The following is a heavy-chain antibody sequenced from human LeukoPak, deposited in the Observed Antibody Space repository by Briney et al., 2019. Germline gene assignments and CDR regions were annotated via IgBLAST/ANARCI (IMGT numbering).Heavy chain of an antibody. J-gene: IGHJ4*02. Sequence: PSETLSLICTVSGYSISSGYYWAWIRQPPGKGLEWIGSIYHSGSTYYNPSLKSRVTISVATSKNQFSLKLSSVTAADTAVYYFARYRSPPLYGGYFDYWGQRTLVPVSS. V-gene: IGHV4-38-2*02. CDR1: GYSISSGYY. CDR3: ARYRSPPLYGGYFDY. D-gene: IGHD4/OR15-4a*01. CDR2: IYHSGST.